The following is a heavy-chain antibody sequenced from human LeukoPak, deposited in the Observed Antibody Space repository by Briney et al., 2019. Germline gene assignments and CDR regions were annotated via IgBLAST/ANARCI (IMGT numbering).Heavy chain of an antibody. CDR3: ARSRSTSCYDY. Sequence: SETLSLTCTVSGGSISSSSYYWGWIRQPPGKGLEWIGIIYYSGSTYYNPALKSRVTISVDTSKNQFSLKLSSVTAADTAVYYCARSRSTSCYDYWGQGTLVTVSS. D-gene: IGHD2-2*01. CDR1: GGSISSSSYY. J-gene: IGHJ4*02. V-gene: IGHV4-39*01. CDR2: IYYSGST.